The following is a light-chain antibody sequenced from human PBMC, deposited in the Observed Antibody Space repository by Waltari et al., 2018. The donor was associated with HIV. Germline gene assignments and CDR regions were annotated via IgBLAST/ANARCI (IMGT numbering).Light chain of an antibody. V-gene: IGLV1-40*01. CDR1: SSNIGAGYD. Sequence: QSVLTQPPSVSGAPGQRVTISCTGSSSNIGAGYDVHWYQQLPGTAPKLLIYCNSNRPSGVPDRFSGSKSGTSASLAITGLQAEDEADYYCQSYDSTGVFGGGTKLTVL. CDR2: CNS. J-gene: IGLJ3*02. CDR3: QSYDSTGV.